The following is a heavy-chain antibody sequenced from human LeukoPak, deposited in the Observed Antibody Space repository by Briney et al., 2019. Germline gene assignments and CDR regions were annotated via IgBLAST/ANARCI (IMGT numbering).Heavy chain of an antibody. Sequence: GRSLRLSCAASGFTFSSYAMHWVRQAPGKGLEWVAVISYDVSNKYYADSVKGRFTISRDNSKNTLYLQMNSLRAEDTAVYYCARESSSSWYEFDYWGQGTLVTVSS. D-gene: IGHD6-13*01. CDR3: ARESSSSWYEFDY. J-gene: IGHJ4*02. CDR1: GFTFSSYA. CDR2: ISYDVSNK. V-gene: IGHV3-30*04.